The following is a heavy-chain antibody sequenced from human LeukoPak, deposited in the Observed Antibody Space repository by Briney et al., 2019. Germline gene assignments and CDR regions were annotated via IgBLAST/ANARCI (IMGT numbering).Heavy chain of an antibody. CDR2: MSGGAGGT. V-gene: IGHV3-23*01. D-gene: IGHD4-17*01. CDR3: AKTRTTVPPLDH. J-gene: IGHJ5*02. Sequence: WGSLRLSCVASGFTFVNYSMTWVRQAPEKGLEWVSTMSGGAGGTFYADSVNGRLSIPRDNSHYTLYLQMNRLRPEDTPVYYCAKTRTTVPPLDHWAQGTLVTVSS. CDR1: GFTFVNYS.